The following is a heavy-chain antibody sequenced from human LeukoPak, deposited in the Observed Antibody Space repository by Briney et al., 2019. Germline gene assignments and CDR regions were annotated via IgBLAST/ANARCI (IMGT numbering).Heavy chain of an antibody. Sequence: GASVKVSCKASGYTFTGYYMHRVRQAPGHGLEWMGWINPNSGGTNYAQKFQGRVTMTRDTSISTAYMELSRLRSDDTAVYYCASQIWSGYYFDYWGQGTLVTVSS. CDR2: INPNSGGT. CDR3: ASQIWSGYYFDY. V-gene: IGHV1-2*02. J-gene: IGHJ4*02. CDR1: GYTFTGYY. D-gene: IGHD3-3*01.